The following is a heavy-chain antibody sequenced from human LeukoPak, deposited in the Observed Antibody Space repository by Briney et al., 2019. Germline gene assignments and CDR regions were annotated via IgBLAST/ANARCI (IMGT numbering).Heavy chain of an antibody. D-gene: IGHD2-21*02. CDR3: ARDKTANNAFDI. V-gene: IGHV3-74*01. Sequence: GGSLRLSCAASGLTFSSYWMHWVRQAPGKGLVWVSRIKSDGSTTTYADSVKGRFTISRDNAKNTLYLQMNSLRAEDTAVYYCARDKTANNAFDIWGQGTMVTVSS. J-gene: IGHJ3*02. CDR1: GLTFSSYW. CDR2: IKSDGSTT.